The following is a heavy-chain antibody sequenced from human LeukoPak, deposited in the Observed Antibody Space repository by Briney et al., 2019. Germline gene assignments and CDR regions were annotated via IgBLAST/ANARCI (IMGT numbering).Heavy chain of an antibody. D-gene: IGHD3-10*01. CDR3: ARAIRGGGWSPFDY. CDR1: GFTVSSNY. CDR2: IYSGGST. J-gene: IGHJ4*02. Sequence: GGSLRLSCAASGFTVSSNYMSWVRQAPGKGVAWISVIYSGGSTYYADSVKGRFTISRDNSKNTLYLQMNSLRAEDTAVYYCARAIRGGGWSPFDYWGQGTLLTVSS. V-gene: IGHV3-53*01.